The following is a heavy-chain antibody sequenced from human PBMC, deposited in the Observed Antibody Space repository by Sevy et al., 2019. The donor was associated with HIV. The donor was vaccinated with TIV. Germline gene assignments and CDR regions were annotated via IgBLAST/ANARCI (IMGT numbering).Heavy chain of an antibody. V-gene: IGHV4-39*01. CDR1: GGSIISSSYY. J-gene: IGHJ4*02. CDR2: IYYSGST. CDR3: ARSLTFGTPFDY. Sequence: SETLSLTCTVSGGSIISSSYYWGWIRQPPGKGLEWIGSIYYSGSTYYNPSLKSRVTISVDTSKNQFSLKLSSVTAADTAVYYCARSLTFGTPFDYWGQGTLVTVSS. D-gene: IGHD3-16*01.